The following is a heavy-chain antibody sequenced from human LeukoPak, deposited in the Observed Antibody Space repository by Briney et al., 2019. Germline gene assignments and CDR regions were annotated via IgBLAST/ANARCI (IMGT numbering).Heavy chain of an antibody. V-gene: IGHV3-21*01. CDR3: ARDHGSDYYFDY. Sequence: GGSLRLSCAASGFTFSSYSMTWVCQAPGKGLEWVSSISSSSSYIYYADSVKGRLTISRDNAKNSLYLQMNSLRAEDTAVYYCARDHGSDYYFDYWGQGTLVTVSS. J-gene: IGHJ4*02. CDR1: GFTFSSYS. CDR2: ISSSSSYI. D-gene: IGHD3-10*01.